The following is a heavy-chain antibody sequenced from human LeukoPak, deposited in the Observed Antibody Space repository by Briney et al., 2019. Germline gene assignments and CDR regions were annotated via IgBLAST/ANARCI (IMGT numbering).Heavy chain of an antibody. CDR3: ASWSYEDSSGWYYLDY. V-gene: IGHV3-7*05. D-gene: IGHD6-19*01. CDR2: IKQDGSVK. Sequence: QPGGSLRLSCAASGFTFSNYWMIWVRQAPGKGLEWVGNIKQDGSVKHYADSVKGRFSISRDNAKDPLYLQMNSLRAEDTAVYYCASWSYEDSSGWYYLDYWGLGTLVTVSS. CDR1: GFTFSNYW. J-gene: IGHJ4*02.